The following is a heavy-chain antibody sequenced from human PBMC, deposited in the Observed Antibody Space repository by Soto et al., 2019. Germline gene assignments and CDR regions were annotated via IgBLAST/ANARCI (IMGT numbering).Heavy chain of an antibody. V-gene: IGHV4-38-2*02. CDR3: ARDQSYGLYYFDY. D-gene: IGHD5-18*01. CDR2: MYPTGTT. Sequence: SETLSLTCTVSGYSISSGSYWGWIRQPPGKRLEWIGSMYPTGTTYYNPSLKSRVTISVDTSRNQFSLKLTSVSAADTAVYYCARDQSYGLYYFDYWGQGTLVTVSS. J-gene: IGHJ4*02. CDR1: GYSISSGSY.